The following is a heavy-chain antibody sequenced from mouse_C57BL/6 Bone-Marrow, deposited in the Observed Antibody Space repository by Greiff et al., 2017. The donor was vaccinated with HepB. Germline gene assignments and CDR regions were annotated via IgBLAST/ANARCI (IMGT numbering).Heavy chain of an antibody. D-gene: IGHD1-1*01. Sequence: VQLKQSGPELVKPGASVKISCKASGYSFTDYNMNWVKQSNGKSLEWIGVINPNYGTTSYNQKFKGKATLTVDQSSSTAYMQLNSLTSEDSAVYYCAPTVVSHYYAMDYWGQGTSVTVSS. CDR2: INPNYGTT. CDR1: GYSFTDYN. CDR3: APTVVSHYYAMDY. V-gene: IGHV1-39*01. J-gene: IGHJ4*01.